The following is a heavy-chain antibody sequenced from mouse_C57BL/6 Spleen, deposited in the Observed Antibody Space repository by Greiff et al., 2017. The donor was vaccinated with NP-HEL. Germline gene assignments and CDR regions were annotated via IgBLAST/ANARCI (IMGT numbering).Heavy chain of an antibody. D-gene: IGHD1-1*01. CDR1: GYTFTSYW. V-gene: IGHV1-64*01. CDR3: ARKVADYYAMDY. J-gene: IGHJ4*01. CDR2: IHPNSGST. Sequence: QVQLQQPGAELVKPGASVKLSCKASGYTFTSYWMHWVKQRPGQGLEWIGMIHPNSGSTNYNEKFKSKITLTVDKSSSTAYMQLSSLTSEDSAVYYCARKVADYYAMDYWGQGTSVTVSA.